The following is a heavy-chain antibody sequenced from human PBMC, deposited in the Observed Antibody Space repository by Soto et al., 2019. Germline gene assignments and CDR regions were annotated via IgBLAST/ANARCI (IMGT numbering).Heavy chain of an antibody. CDR2: IRSKANSYAT. CDR3: SARSDIVATISRYYYYYYYMDV. Sequence: GGSLRLSCAASGFTFSGSAMHWVRQASGKGLEWVGRIRSKANSYATAYAASVKGRFTISRDDSKNTAYLQMNSLKTEDTAVYYCSARSDIVATISRYYYYYYYMDVWGKGTTVTVSS. J-gene: IGHJ6*03. CDR1: GFTFSGSA. D-gene: IGHD5-12*01. V-gene: IGHV3-73*01.